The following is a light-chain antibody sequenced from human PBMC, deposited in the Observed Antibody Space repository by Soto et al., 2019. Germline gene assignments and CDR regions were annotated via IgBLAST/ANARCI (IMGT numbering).Light chain of an antibody. J-gene: IGLJ1*01. CDR1: SSDVGGYNY. Sequence: QSALTQPRSVSGSPGQSVTISCTGTSSDVGGYNYVSWYQQHPGKAPKLMIYDVSKRPSGVPDRFSGSKSGNTASLTISGRQDEDEADYYCCSYAGSYKGYVFGTGTKLTVL. V-gene: IGLV2-11*01. CDR2: DVS. CDR3: CSYAGSYKGYV.